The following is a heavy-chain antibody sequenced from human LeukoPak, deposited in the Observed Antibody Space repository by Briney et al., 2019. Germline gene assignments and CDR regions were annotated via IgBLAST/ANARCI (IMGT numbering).Heavy chain of an antibody. CDR2: INRDASSI. CDR1: GFTFSTYW. D-gene: IGHD3-22*01. CDR3: ARVEDYYYDSSGYSNDY. J-gene: IGHJ4*02. V-gene: IGHV3-74*01. Sequence: GGSLRLSCAASGFTFSTYWMHWVRQAPGKGLVWVSRINRDASSIAYADSVKGRFIISRDNAQNTLHLQMNSLRAEDTAVYYCARVEDYYYDSSGYSNDYWGQGTLVTVSS.